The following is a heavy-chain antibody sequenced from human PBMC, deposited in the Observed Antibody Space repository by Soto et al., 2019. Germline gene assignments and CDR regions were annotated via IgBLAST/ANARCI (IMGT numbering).Heavy chain of an antibody. V-gene: IGHV3-23*01. Sequence: PGGSLRLSCTASGVTLQNYAMALVRQAPGKGLEWVSTLIGGHYGTAYSYSVKGRFTVSRDNSKNCLYLQMNSLGVEDTAMYFCAKGKSTGDIDWFDPWGQGSLVTVSS. CDR1: GVTLQNYA. CDR3: AKGKSTGDIDWFDP. J-gene: IGHJ5*02. CDR2: LIGGHYGT. D-gene: IGHD3-10*01.